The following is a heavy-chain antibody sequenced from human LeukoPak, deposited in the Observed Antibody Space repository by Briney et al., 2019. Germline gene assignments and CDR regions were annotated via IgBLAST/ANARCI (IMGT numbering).Heavy chain of an antibody. D-gene: IGHD3-10*01. CDR2: INPNGGGT. CDR1: GYTFTGYY. J-gene: IGHJ6*03. Sequence: GASVKVSCKASGYTFTGYYMHWVRQAPGQGLEWMGWINPNGGGTNYAQKFQGRVTMTRDTSISTAYMELSRLRSDDTAVYYCARDRSWFGPYYYYYMDVWGKGTTVTVSS. V-gene: IGHV1-2*02. CDR3: ARDRSWFGPYYYYYMDV.